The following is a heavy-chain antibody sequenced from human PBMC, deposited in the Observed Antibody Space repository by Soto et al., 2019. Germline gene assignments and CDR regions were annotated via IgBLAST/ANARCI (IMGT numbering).Heavy chain of an antibody. Sequence: QVQLVQSGAEVKKPGSSVKVSCKASGGTFSSYAIIWVRQAPGQGLEWMGGIIPIFGTANYAQKFQGRVTINADKSTSTAYMELSSLRSEDTAVYYCARAQTKYSSSSSGNWFDPWGQGPLVTVSS. CDR2: IIPIFGTA. CDR1: GGTFSSYA. J-gene: IGHJ5*02. D-gene: IGHD6-6*01. V-gene: IGHV1-69*06. CDR3: ARAQTKYSSSSSGNWFDP.